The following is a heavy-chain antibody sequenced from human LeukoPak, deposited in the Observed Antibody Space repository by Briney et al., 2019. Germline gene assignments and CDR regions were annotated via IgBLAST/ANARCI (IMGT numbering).Heavy chain of an antibody. Sequence: GGSLRLSCAASGFTFSSYAMHWVRQAPGKGLEWVAVISYDGSNKYYADSVKGRFTISRDNSKNTLYLQMNSLGAEDTAVYYCARDLIGWGQGTLVTVSS. CDR1: GFTFSSYA. CDR2: ISYDGSNK. D-gene: IGHD2-15*01. V-gene: IGHV3-30-3*01. J-gene: IGHJ4*02. CDR3: ARDLIG.